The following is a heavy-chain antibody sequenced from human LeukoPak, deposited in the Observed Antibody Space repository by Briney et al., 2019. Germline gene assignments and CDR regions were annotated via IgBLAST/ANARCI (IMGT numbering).Heavy chain of an antibody. V-gene: IGHV3-74*01. J-gene: IGHJ4*02. CDR1: GNYW. D-gene: IGHD2/OR15-2a*01. Sequence: GGSLRLSCAASGNYWMHWVRRVPGKGLVWVSHINSDGSWTSYADSVKGRFTISKDSAKNTVYLQMNSLRAEDTAVYYCVSFYETYWGRGTLVTVSS. CDR2: INSDGSWT. CDR3: VSFYETY.